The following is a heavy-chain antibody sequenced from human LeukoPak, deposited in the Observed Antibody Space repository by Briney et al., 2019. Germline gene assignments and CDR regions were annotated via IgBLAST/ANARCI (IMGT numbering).Heavy chain of an antibody. J-gene: IGHJ4*02. D-gene: IGHD3-16*02. CDR1: GFTFDDCT. Sequence: PGGSLRLSCAASGFTFDDCTMSWVRQAPGKGLEWVSGINWNGGSTGYVDSAKGRFTISRDNAKNSLYLQMNSLRAEDTALYYCARDWFTRLGELSPDRAFDYWGQGTLVTVSS. V-gene: IGHV3-20*04. CDR3: ARDWFTRLGELSPDRAFDY. CDR2: INWNGGST.